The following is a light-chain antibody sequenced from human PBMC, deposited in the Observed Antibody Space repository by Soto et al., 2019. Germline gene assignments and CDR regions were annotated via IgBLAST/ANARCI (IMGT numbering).Light chain of an antibody. CDR3: AAWDDSLNGWV. V-gene: IGLV1-44*01. CDR2: LNN. CDR1: SSNIGSKT. Sequence: QAVVTQPPSASGTPGLRVTISCSGSSSNIGSKTVNWYQQLPGTAPKLLIYLNNQRPSGVPDRFSGSKSGTSASLAISGLQSEDEADYYCAAWDDSLNGWVFGGGTKLTVL. J-gene: IGLJ3*02.